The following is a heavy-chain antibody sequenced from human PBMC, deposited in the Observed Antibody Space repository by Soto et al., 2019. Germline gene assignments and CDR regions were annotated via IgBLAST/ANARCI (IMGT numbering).Heavy chain of an antibody. Sequence: GGALRLSCAASGFTFDDYTMHWVRQAPGKGLEGVSLISWDGGSTYYADSVKGRFTISRDNSKNSLYLQMNSLRTEDTALYYCAKDISAMVTPSGFDSWGQGTLVTVSS. D-gene: IGHD5-18*01. CDR3: AKDISAMVTPSGFDS. CDR2: ISWDGGST. V-gene: IGHV3-43*01. CDR1: GFTFDDYT. J-gene: IGHJ4*02.